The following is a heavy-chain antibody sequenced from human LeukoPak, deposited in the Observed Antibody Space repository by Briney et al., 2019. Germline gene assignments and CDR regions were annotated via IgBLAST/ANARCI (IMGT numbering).Heavy chain of an antibody. CDR1: GYTFTTYY. Sequence: GASVKVSCRTSGYTFTTYYVHWVRQAPGQGLEWMGVINPSGGSASYAQNFQGRVAMTRDTSTSTVDMELSSLISDDTAIYYCARAIERGRRFDYWGQGTLVTVS. D-gene: IGHD5-24*01. V-gene: IGHV1-46*01. CDR2: INPSGGSA. CDR3: ARAIERGRRFDY. J-gene: IGHJ4*02.